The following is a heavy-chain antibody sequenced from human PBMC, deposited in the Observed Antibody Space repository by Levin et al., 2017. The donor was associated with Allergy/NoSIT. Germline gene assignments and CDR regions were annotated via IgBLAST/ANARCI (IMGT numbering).Heavy chain of an antibody. CDR1: GGSISSYY. D-gene: IGHD4-17*01. J-gene: IGHJ3*02. V-gene: IGHV4-59*01. Sequence: SETLSLTCTVSGGSISSYYWSWIRQPPGKGLEWIGYIYYSGSTNYNPSLKSRVTISVDTSKNQFSLKLSSVTAADTAVYYCVAYGDYKDAFDIWGQGTMVTVSS. CDR3: VAYGDYKDAFDI. CDR2: IYYSGST.